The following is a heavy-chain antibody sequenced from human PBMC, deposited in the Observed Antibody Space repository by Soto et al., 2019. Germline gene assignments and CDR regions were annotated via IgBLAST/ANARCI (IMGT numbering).Heavy chain of an antibody. CDR1: GYTLTELS. D-gene: IGHD1-26*01. J-gene: IGHJ6*02. CDR3: ATDLGGATAYYYSGMDV. Sequence: ASVKVSCKVCGYTLTELSMHWVRQAPGKGLEWMGGFDPEDGETIYAQKFQGRVTMTEDTSTDTAYMELSSLRSEDTAVYYCATDLGGATAYYYSGMDVWGQGTTVTVSS. CDR2: FDPEDGET. V-gene: IGHV1-24*01.